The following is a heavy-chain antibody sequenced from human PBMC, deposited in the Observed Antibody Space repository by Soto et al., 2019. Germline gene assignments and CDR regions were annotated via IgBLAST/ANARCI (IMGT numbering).Heavy chain of an antibody. D-gene: IGHD2-2*01. CDR2: IRNKAYGGTT. J-gene: IGHJ4*02. Sequence: GGSLRLSCTASGFTFGDYAMSWFRQAPGKGLEWVGFIRNKAYGGTTEYAASVRGRFTISRDDSKSIAYLQMNSLKSEDTAVYYCTRHSEGFCRDTSCPVLSYWGQGTLVTVSS. CDR3: TRHSEGFCRDTSCPVLSY. V-gene: IGHV3-49*03. CDR1: GFTFGDYA.